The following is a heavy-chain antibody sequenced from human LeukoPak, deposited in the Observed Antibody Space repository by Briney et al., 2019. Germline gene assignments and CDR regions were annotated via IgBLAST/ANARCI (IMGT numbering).Heavy chain of an antibody. CDR3: ARDWGYYYYYGMDV. CDR2: ISSSSSYI. CDR1: GFTFSSYS. D-gene: IGHD3-16*01. Sequence: GGSLRLSCAASGFTFSSYSMNWVRQAPGKGLEWVSSISSSSSYIYYADSMKGRFTISRDNAKNSLYLQMNSLRAEDTAVYYCARDWGYYYYYGMDVWGQGTTVTVSS. V-gene: IGHV3-21*01. J-gene: IGHJ6*02.